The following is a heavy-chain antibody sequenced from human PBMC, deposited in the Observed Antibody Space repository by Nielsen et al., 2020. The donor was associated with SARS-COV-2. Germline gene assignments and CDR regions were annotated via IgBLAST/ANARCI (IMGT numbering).Heavy chain of an antibody. CDR1: GFTFSSYS. CDR3: ANGYSGYDTIGDY. CDR2: ISSSSSYI. Sequence: GESLKISCAASGFTFSSYSMNWVRQAPGKGLEWVSSISSSSSYIYYADSVKGRFTISRDNAKNSLYLQMNSLRAEDTALYYCANGYSGYDTIGDYWGQGTLVTVSS. V-gene: IGHV3-21*04. J-gene: IGHJ4*02. D-gene: IGHD5-12*01.